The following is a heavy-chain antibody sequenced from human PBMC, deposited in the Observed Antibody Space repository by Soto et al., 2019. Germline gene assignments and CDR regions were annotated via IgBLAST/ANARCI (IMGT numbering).Heavy chain of an antibody. J-gene: IGHJ3*02. V-gene: IGHV1-18*01. D-gene: IGHD6-6*01. CDR1: GYTFTSYG. CDR2: ISAYNGNT. Sequence: ASVKVSCKASGYTFTSYGISWVRQAPGQGLEWMGWISAYNGNTNYAQKLQGRVTMTTDTSTSTASMELRSLRSDDTAVYYCASSGSSLDAFDIWGQGTMVTVSS. CDR3: ASSGSSLDAFDI.